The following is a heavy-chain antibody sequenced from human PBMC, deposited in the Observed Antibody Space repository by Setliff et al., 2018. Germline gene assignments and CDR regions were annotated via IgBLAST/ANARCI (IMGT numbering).Heavy chain of an antibody. Sequence: SWVRQAPGKGLEWIGEINHSGSTNYNASLKSRVTISVDTSKNQFSLKLSSVTAADTAVYYCARGPGSSRLYYFDYWGQGTLVTVS. J-gene: IGHJ4*02. V-gene: IGHV4-34*01. D-gene: IGHD3-10*01. CDR2: INHSGST. CDR3: ARGPGSSRLYYFDY.